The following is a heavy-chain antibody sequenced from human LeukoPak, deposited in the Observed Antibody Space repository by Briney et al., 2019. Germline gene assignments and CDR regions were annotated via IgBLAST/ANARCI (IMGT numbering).Heavy chain of an antibody. J-gene: IGHJ4*02. V-gene: IGHV3-23*01. D-gene: IGHD6-13*01. Sequence: GGSLRLSCAASGFTFSSYAMSWVRQAPGKGLEWVSAISGSGGSTYYADSVKGRFTISRDNSKNMLYLQMNSLRAEDTAVYYCARDSSSWYPHFDYWGQGTLVAVSS. CDR3: ARDSSSWYPHFDY. CDR1: GFTFSSYA. CDR2: ISGSGGST.